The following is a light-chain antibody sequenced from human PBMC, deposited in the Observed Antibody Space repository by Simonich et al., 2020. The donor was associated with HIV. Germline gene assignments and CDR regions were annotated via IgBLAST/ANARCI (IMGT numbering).Light chain of an antibody. J-gene: IGKJ2*01. CDR1: QSLLHNNGYNY. CDR3: MQALQTPMYT. Sequence: DIVMTQSPLSLPVTPGEPASISCRSSQSLLHNNGYNYVDWFLQKPGQSPQLLIYLGSNRASGVPDRISGRGSGTDFTLKISRVEAEDVGVHYCMQALQTPMYTFGQGTKLEIK. CDR2: LGS. V-gene: IGKV2-28*01.